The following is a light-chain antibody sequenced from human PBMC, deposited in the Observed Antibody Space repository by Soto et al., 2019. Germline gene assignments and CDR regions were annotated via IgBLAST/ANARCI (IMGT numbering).Light chain of an antibody. Sequence: EIVLTQSPGTLSLSPGEGASLSCRASQSVSSDLAWYQQKPGQAPRLLIYATSSRATGLPDRFSGSGSGTDFTLTISRLEPEDFAVYFCQQYRSLPQPFGQGTKVEIK. J-gene: IGKJ1*01. CDR1: QSVSSD. CDR2: ATS. CDR3: QQYRSLPQP. V-gene: IGKV3-20*01.